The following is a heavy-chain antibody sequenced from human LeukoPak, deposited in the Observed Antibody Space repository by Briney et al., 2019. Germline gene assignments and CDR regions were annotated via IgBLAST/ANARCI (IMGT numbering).Heavy chain of an antibody. V-gene: IGHV3-11*01. Sequence: GGSLRLSCKGSGGTFDDYYLSWIRQAPGKGLEWISYISSTGGDKFYADPVKGRFIISRDNAMNSVYMEMNDLTAEDTAFYYCARGENGSFDRWGQGTLVIVSS. CDR2: ISSTGGDK. D-gene: IGHD5-24*01. J-gene: IGHJ4*02. CDR3: ARGENGSFDR. CDR1: GGTFDDYY.